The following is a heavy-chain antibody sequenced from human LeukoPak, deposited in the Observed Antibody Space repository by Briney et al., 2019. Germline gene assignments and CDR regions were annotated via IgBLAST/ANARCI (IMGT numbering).Heavy chain of an antibody. Sequence: GGSLRLSCAASGFTFSTYWMNWYRQAPGKGLEWVGNINQVASEINYVDSVRGRFTISRDNAKNSLHPQMNSLRAEDTAVYYCATDRDNSDWQKRFDSWGQGTLVTVSS. CDR2: INQVASEI. V-gene: IGHV3-7*01. CDR3: ATDRDNSDWQKRFDS. CDR1: GFTFSTYW. J-gene: IGHJ4*02. D-gene: IGHD2-21*02.